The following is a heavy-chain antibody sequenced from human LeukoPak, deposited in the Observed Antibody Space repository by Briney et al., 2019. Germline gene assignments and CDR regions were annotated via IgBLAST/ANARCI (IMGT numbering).Heavy chain of an antibody. V-gene: IGHV1-46*01. D-gene: IGHD5-18*01. CDR3: ARVKVRYSYGYILDY. CDR2: INPRGGST. CDR1: GGTFIIYA. J-gene: IGHJ4*02. Sequence: ASVTVSFTASGGTFIIYAISWVRQAPGQGHEGMGIINPRGGSTSYAQKFQGRVTMTRDMSTSTVYMELSSLRSEDTAVYYCARVKVRYSYGYILDYWGQGTLVTVSS.